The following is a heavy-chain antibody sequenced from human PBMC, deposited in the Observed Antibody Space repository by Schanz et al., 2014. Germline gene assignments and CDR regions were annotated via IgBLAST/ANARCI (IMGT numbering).Heavy chain of an antibody. J-gene: IGHJ6*02. CDR1: GFTFSKAW. V-gene: IGHV3-7*01. CDR2: IKQDGSER. D-gene: IGHD1-1*01. Sequence: EVQLVESGGGLVEPGGSLGLSCAASGFTFSKAWMSWVRQAPGKGLEWVANIKQDGSERYYVDSVKGRFTISRDNAKNTLYLQMNSLRAEDTAVYYCAREDNLYGMDVWGQGTTVTVSS. CDR3: AREDNLYGMDV.